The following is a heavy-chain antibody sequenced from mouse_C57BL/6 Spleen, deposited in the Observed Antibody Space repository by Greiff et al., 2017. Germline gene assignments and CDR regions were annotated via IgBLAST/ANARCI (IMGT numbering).Heavy chain of an antibody. CDR3: ARYRALYAMDY. Sequence: QVQLKQSGPELVKPGASVKISCKASGYAFSSSWMNWVKQRPGKGLEWIGRIYPGDGDTNYNGKFKGKATLTADKSSSTAYMQLSSLTSEDSAVYFCARYRALYAMDYWGQGTSVTVSS. CDR2: IYPGDGDT. J-gene: IGHJ4*01. CDR1: GYAFSSSW. D-gene: IGHD2-14*01. V-gene: IGHV1-82*01.